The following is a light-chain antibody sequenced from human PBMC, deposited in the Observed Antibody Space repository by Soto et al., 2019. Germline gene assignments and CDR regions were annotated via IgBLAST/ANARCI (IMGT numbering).Light chain of an antibody. CDR2: GAS. CDR3: QQYGSSPPIT. J-gene: IGKJ5*01. CDR1: QSVSSSY. V-gene: IGKV3-20*01. Sequence: EIGLTHAPGPLSLSPGERATLSCRASQSVSSSYLAWYQQKPGQAPRLLIYGASSRATGIPDRFSGSGSGTDFTLTISRLEPEDFAVYYCQQYGSSPPITFGQGTRLEI.